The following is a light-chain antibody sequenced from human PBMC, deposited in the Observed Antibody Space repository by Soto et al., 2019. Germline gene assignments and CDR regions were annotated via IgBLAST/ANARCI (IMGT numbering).Light chain of an antibody. J-gene: IGKJ1*01. V-gene: IGKV1-5*03. CDR3: QQYNSYPWT. Sequence: DIQMTQSPSTLSASVGDRVTITCRASQSFSYWLAWYQQKPGKAPKLLIYKASNLESGVPSRFSGSGSGTEFTLTINSLQPDDFAPYYCQQYNSYPWTFGQGTKVEIK. CDR1: QSFSYW. CDR2: KAS.